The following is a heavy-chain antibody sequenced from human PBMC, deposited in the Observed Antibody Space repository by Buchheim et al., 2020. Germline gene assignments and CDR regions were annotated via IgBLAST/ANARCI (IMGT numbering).Heavy chain of an antibody. Sequence: QVQLVESGGGVVQPGRSLRLSCAASGFTFSSYGMHWVRQAPGKGLEWVAVISYDGSNKYYADSVKGRFTISRDNSKNTLYLQMNSLRAEDTAVYYCAKESHYYDSSGYGHWGQGTL. V-gene: IGHV3-30*18. CDR3: AKESHYYDSSGYGH. D-gene: IGHD3-22*01. CDR1: GFTFSSYG. J-gene: IGHJ4*02. CDR2: ISYDGSNK.